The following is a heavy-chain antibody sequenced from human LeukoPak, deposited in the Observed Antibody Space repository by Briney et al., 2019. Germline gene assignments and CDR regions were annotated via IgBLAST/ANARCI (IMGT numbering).Heavy chain of an antibody. CDR2: IWYDGSSK. Sequence: GRSLRLSCAASGVTLCSYGMHWVGQAAGKGLEWVAGIWYDGSSKYYAHSVKGRFTISRDNSKNTLYLQMNSLRAEDTAVYYCARGADGDFFDYWGQGTLVTVSS. CDR1: GVTLCSYG. V-gene: IGHV3-33*01. CDR3: ARGADGDFFDY. J-gene: IGHJ4*02. D-gene: IGHD2-21*01.